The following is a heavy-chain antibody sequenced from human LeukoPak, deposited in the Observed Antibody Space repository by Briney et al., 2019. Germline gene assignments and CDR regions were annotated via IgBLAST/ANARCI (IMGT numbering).Heavy chain of an antibody. CDR3: AKGTTRWHYYYGMDV. CDR1: GFTFSSYG. J-gene: IGHJ6*02. Sequence: GRSLRLSCAASGFTFSSYGMHWVRQAPGKGLGWVAVISYDGSNKYYADYVKGRFTISRDNSKNTLYLQMNSLRAEDTAVYYCAKGTTRWHYYYGMDVWGQGTTVTVSS. D-gene: IGHD4-17*01. CDR2: ISYDGSNK. V-gene: IGHV3-30*18.